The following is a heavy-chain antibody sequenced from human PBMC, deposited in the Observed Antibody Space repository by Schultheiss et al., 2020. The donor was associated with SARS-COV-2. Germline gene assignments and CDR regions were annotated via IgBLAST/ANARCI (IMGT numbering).Heavy chain of an antibody. D-gene: IGHD2-15*01. CDR3: ARGDGRSYGMDV. CDR2: IYYSGST. V-gene: IGHV4-59*12. Sequence: SETLSLTCTVSGGSISSYYWNWIRQPPGKGLEWIGYIYYSGSTNYSPSLKSRVTISVDTSKNQFSLKLSSVTAADTAVYYCARGDGRSYGMDVWGQGTTVTVSS. J-gene: IGHJ6*02. CDR1: GGSISSYY.